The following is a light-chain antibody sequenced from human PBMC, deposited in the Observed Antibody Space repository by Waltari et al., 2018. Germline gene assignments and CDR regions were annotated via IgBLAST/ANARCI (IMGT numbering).Light chain of an antibody. CDR3: QKYGSYPAT. CDR1: QSVSRS. J-gene: IGKJ1*01. CDR2: DAS. Sequence: EIVLTQSPGTLSLSPGERATLSCRASQSVSRSLAWYQQKPGQAPRLLIYDASSRATGIPDRFGGSGSGTDFSLTISRLEPEDFAVYYCQKYGSYPATFGQGTKVEIK. V-gene: IGKV3-20*01.